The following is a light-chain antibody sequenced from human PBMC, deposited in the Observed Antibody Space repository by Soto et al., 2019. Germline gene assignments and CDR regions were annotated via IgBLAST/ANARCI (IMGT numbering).Light chain of an antibody. CDR3: CSFPGGSTLYL. CDR1: SRDVGSSNF. V-gene: IGLV2-23*01. J-gene: IGLJ1*01. Sequence: QSALTQPASLSGSPRQSITISCTGGSRDVGSSNFVSWYQQHPGKAPKLIIYEATRRPSGVSGRFSGSKSGNTASLTISGLQAEDEADYYCCSFPGGSTLYLFGTGTKVTVL. CDR2: EAT.